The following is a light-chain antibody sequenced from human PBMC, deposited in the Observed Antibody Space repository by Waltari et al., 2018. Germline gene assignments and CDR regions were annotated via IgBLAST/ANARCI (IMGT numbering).Light chain of an antibody. V-gene: IGKV3-11*01. CDR2: DAS. J-gene: IGKJ5*01. CDR3: QQRGTWPIT. CDR1: QSVTTY. Sequence: EIVLTQSPATLSLSPGESATLSCRASQSVTTYLAWYQQKPGQPPRLLIYDASNRATGIPARFSGSGSGTDFTLTISSLEPEDFAVYYCQQRGTWPITFGQGTRLEIK.